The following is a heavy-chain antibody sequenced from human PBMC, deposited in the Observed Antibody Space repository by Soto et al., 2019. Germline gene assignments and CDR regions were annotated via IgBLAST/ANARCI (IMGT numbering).Heavy chain of an antibody. CDR1: GYTFSNYG. V-gene: IGHV1-3*04. CDR2: INTGNGNT. J-gene: IGHJ4*02. D-gene: IGHD3-10*01. Sequence: ASVKVSCKTSGYTFSNYGITWVRQAPGQRLEWMGWINTGNGNTKYSQNFQGRVTITRDTSANTAYMELSSLRSEDTAVYYCARDRGYFDYWGQGTLVTVSS. CDR3: ARDRGYFDY.